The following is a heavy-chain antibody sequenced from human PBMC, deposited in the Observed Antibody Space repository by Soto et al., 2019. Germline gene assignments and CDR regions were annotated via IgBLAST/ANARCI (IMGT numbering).Heavy chain of an antibody. J-gene: IGHJ5*02. Sequence: ASVKVSCKASGYTFTSYGISWVRQAPGQGLVLMGWISAYNGNTNYAQKLQGRVTMTTDTSTSIAYMELRSLRSDDTAVYYCARDGYYDFWSGPNWFDPWGQGTLVTVSS. CDR2: ISAYNGNT. D-gene: IGHD3-3*01. CDR1: GYTFTSYG. CDR3: ARDGYYDFWSGPNWFDP. V-gene: IGHV1-18*01.